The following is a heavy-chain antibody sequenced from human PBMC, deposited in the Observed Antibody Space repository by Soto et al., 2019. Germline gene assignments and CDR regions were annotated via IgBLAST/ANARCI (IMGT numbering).Heavy chain of an antibody. CDR1: GDSVSSGDYY. CDR2: IYYSGTT. CDR3: ARHLTYCSAGSCYSDFPYYGMDV. V-gene: IGHV4-30-4*01. D-gene: IGHD2-15*01. J-gene: IGHJ6*02. Sequence: SETLSLTCSVSGDSVSSGDYYWSWIRQPPGKGLEWIGYIYYSGTTYYNPSLKSRVTISVDTSKNQFSLKLSSVTAADTAVYYCARHLTYCSAGSCYSDFPYYGMDVWGQGTTVTVSS.